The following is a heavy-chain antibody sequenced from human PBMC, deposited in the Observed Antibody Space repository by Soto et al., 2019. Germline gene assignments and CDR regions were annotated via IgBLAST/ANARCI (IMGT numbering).Heavy chain of an antibody. D-gene: IGHD6-19*01. J-gene: IGHJ4*02. Sequence: EVQLVESGGGLVQPGRSLRLSCAASGFTFDDYAMHWVRQAPGKGLEWVSGISWNSGSIGYADSVKGRFTISRDNAKNSLYLQMNSLRAEDTALYYCAKDGLRPGIAVAGTPYYFDYWGQGTLVTVSS. CDR2: ISWNSGSI. V-gene: IGHV3-9*01. CDR1: GFTFDDYA. CDR3: AKDGLRPGIAVAGTPYYFDY.